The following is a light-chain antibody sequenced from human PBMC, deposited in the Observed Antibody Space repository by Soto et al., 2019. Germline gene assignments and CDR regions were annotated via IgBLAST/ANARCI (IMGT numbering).Light chain of an antibody. CDR2: AAS. CDR3: QQSYSGPRT. CDR1: QSISGY. Sequence: DIQMTQSPSSLTTSVGDRVLITCRASQSISGYLNWYQQKPGKAPKLLIYAASSLQSGVPSRFSGSGPGTDFTFTISSLQPEDFATYDCQQSYSGPRTFGQGTKVEIK. V-gene: IGKV1-39*01. J-gene: IGKJ1*01.